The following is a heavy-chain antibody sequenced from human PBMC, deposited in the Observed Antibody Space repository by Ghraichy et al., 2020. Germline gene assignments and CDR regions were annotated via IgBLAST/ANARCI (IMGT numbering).Heavy chain of an antibody. D-gene: IGHD3-9*01. CDR3: ARLGAFDY. CDR1: GFTFSDAW. J-gene: IGHJ4*02. CDR2: IRSKTDGGTT. Sequence: GGSLRLSCTASGFTFSDAWMTWVRQAPGKGLEWVGRIRSKTDGGTTDYGAPVKGRFTISRDDSKNTLYLQLNSLKTEDIAVYYCARLGAFDYWGQGTLVTVSS. V-gene: IGHV3-15*01.